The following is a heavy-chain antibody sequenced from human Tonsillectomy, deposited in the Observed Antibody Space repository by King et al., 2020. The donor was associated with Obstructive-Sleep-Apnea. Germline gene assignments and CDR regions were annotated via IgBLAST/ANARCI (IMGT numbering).Heavy chain of an antibody. V-gene: IGHV3-30*04. CDR3: ASTLWFGELSRNDY. Sequence: VQLVESGGGVVQPGRSLRLSCAASGFTFSSYAMHWVRQAPGKGLEWVAVISYDGSNKYYADSVKGRFTISRDNSKHPLYLQMNSLRAEDTAVYYCASTLWFGELSRNDYWGQGTLVTVSS. CDR2: ISYDGSNK. CDR1: GFTFSSYA. J-gene: IGHJ4*02. D-gene: IGHD3-10*01.